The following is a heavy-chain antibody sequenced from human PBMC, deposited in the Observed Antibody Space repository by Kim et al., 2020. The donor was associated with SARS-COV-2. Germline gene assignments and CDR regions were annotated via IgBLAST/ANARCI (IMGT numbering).Heavy chain of an antibody. CDR2: IYYSGST. V-gene: IGHV4-61*01. Sequence: SETLSLTCTVSGGSVSSGSYYWSWIRQPPGKGLEWIGYIYYSGSTNYNPSLKSRVTISVDTSKNQFSLKLSSVTAADTAVYYCARMDIVATVGYFDYWGQGTLVTVSS. CDR1: GGSVSSGSYY. D-gene: IGHD5-12*01. CDR3: ARMDIVATVGYFDY. J-gene: IGHJ4*02.